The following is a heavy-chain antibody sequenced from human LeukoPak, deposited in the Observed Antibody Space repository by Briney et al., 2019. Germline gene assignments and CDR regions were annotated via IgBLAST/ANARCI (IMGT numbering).Heavy chain of an antibody. CDR2: MSPDSGET. CDR1: GYTFTSFH. D-gene: IGHD6-13*01. J-gene: IGHJ4*02. CDR3: ARGVTAGVDY. V-gene: IGHV1-8*01. Sequence: ASVKVSCKASGYTFTSFHINWVRQATGQGLEWMGWMSPDSGETAYAQMFQGRVTMTRDTSIGTAFMELSSLISDDTAVYYCARGVTAGVDYWGQGTLVTVSS.